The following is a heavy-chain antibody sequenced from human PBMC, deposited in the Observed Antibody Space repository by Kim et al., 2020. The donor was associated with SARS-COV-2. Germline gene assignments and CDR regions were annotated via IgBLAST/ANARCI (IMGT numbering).Heavy chain of an antibody. V-gene: IGHV4-31*02. CDR3: ARDLGVVGARGAFDI. J-gene: IGHJ3*02. D-gene: IGHD1-26*01. Sequence: PSLKSRVTISVDTSKNQFSLKLSSVTAADTAVYYCARDLGVVGARGAFDIWGQGTMVTVSS.